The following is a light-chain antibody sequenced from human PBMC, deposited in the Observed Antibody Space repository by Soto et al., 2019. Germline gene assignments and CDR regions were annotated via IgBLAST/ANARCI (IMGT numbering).Light chain of an antibody. V-gene: IGLV9-49*01. Sequence: QSALTQPPSASASLGASVTLTCTLSSGYSNYKVDWYQQRPGKGPRFVMRVGTGGIVGSKGDGIPDRFSVLGSGLNRYLTIKNIQEEDESDFHCGADHGSESIFVHVSAPGSNVT. J-gene: IGLJ1*01. CDR3: GADHGSESIFVHV. CDR2: VGTGGIVG. CDR1: SGYSNYK.